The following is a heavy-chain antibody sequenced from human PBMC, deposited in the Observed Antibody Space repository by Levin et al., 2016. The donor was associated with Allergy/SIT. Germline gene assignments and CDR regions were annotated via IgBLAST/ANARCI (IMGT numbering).Heavy chain of an antibody. V-gene: IGHV1-46*01. CDR3: ARDWSFFSDAFDI. J-gene: IGHJ3*02. CDR1: GYIFTTYF. Sequence: ASVKVSCKAFGYIFTTYFMHWVRQAPGQGLEWMGIINPSGGSTSYAQKFQGRVTMTRDTSTSTVYMELSSLRSEDTAVYYCARDWSFFSDAFDIWGQGTMVTVSS. CDR2: INPSGGST. D-gene: IGHD2-8*02.